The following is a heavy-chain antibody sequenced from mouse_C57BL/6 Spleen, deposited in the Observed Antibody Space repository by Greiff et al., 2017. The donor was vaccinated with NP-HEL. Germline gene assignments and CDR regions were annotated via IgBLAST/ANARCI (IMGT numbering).Heavy chain of an antibody. Sequence: QVHVKQSGPELVTPGASVKLSCKSSGYTFTSYDINWVKQRPGQGLAWIGWFYPRAGSTTYNEKFAGQATLTVDTSSSTAYMELHSLTSEDSAVYFCARWGGLDWGQGTTLTVSS. CDR2: FYPRAGST. CDR1: GYTFTSYD. V-gene: IGHV1-85*01. CDR3: ARWGGLD. D-gene: IGHD3-3*01. J-gene: IGHJ2*01.